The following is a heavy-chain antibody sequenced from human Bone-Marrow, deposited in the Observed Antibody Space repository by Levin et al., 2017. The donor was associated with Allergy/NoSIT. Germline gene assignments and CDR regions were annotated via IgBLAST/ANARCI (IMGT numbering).Heavy chain of an antibody. CDR1: GGSISGYY. CDR3: ARERVYYSGSGQRYGMDV. V-gene: IGHV4-59*01. D-gene: IGHD3-10*01. J-gene: IGHJ6*02. CDR2: MYNSGVT. Sequence: LSQTLSLTCTVSGGSISGYYWSWIRQPPGKGLEWIGYMYNSGVTNYNASLKSRVSMSVDSSKNQFSLSLSSVTAADTAVYYCARERVYYSGSGQRYGMDVWDQGTTVIVSS.